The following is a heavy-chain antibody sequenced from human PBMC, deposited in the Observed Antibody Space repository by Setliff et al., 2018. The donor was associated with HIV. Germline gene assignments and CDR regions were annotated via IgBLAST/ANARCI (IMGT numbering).Heavy chain of an antibody. CDR1: GGSISSSGYY. Sequence: SETLSLTCTVSGGSISSSGYYWGWIRQPLGKGLEWIGNMYYRGSTYYNPSLKSRVIISVDTSKNQFSLKLSSVTAADTAVYYCARQGSLCPDCYLDSWGQGTLVTVSS. J-gene: IGHJ4*02. CDR3: ARQGSLCPDCYLDS. CDR2: MYYRGST. D-gene: IGHD2-21*01. V-gene: IGHV4-39*01.